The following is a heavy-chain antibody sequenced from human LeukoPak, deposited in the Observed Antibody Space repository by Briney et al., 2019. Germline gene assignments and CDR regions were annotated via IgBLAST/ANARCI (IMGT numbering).Heavy chain of an antibody. D-gene: IGHD2-2*01. CDR3: TRQSHCSSVNCPGGLDS. CDR2: IYPGDSDT. CDR1: GYRFSNFW. J-gene: IGHJ4*02. V-gene: IGHV5-51*01. Sequence: GESLKISCQGSGYRFSNFWIGWVRQRHGEGLDWMGIIYPGDSDTRYSPSFQGHVNISVDKSTSTAYLQWSSLQASDTAMYFCTRQSHCSSVNCPGGLDSWGQGTLVSVSS.